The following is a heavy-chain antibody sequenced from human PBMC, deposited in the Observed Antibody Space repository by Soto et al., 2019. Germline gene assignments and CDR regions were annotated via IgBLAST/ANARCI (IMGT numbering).Heavy chain of an antibody. D-gene: IGHD3-22*01. CDR3: AGRRRKNYYDSSGYYSTDYFDY. J-gene: IGHJ4*02. V-gene: IGHV1-69*02. CDR2: IIPILGIA. Sequence: GASVKVSCKASGGTFSSYTISWVRQAPGQGLEWMGRIIPILGIANYAQKFQGRVTITADKSTSTAYMELSSLRSEDTAVYYCAGRRRKNYYDSSGYYSTDYFDYWGQGTLVTVSS. CDR1: GGTFSSYT.